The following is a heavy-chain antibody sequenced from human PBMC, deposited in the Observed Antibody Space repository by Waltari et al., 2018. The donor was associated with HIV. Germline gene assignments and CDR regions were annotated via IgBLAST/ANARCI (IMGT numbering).Heavy chain of an antibody. CDR1: GYTFTSYA. D-gene: IGHD2-15*01. Sequence: QVQLVQSGAEVKKPGASVKVSCKASGYTFTSYAMHWVHQAPGQRLEWMGWINAGNGNTKYSQKFQGRVTITRDTSASTAYMELSSLRSEDTAVYYCARGRVVVVAATLDLFDYWGQGTLVTVSS. J-gene: IGHJ4*02. V-gene: IGHV1-3*01. CDR3: ARGRVVVVAATLDLFDY. CDR2: INAGNGNT.